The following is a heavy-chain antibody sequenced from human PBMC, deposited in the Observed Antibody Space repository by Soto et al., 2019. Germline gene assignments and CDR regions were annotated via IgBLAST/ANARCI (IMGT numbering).Heavy chain of an antibody. CDR1: GGSISSSSYY. CDR3: ASHLFGVTATEFDY. V-gene: IGHV4-39*01. D-gene: IGHD2-21*02. J-gene: IGHJ4*02. CDR2: IYYSGST. Sequence: SETLSLTCTVSGGSISSSSYYWGWIRQPPGKGLEWIGSIYYSGSTYYNPSLKSRVTISVDTSRNQFSLKLGSGTAADRVVYYWASHLFGVTATEFDYGGQGTLVTVSS.